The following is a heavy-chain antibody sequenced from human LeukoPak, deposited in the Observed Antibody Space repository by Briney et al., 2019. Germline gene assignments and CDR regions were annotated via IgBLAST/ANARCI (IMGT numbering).Heavy chain of an antibody. D-gene: IGHD2-21*02. J-gene: IGHJ3*02. Sequence: QSGGSLRLSCAASGFIFSHHGMNWVRQAPGKGLEWVSGIRTDGVTTYYADSVKGRFIISRDNSRNTLYLQMNSLRAEDTAVYYCAREPVTAVRWGAFDIWGQGTMVTVSS. V-gene: IGHV3-23*01. CDR3: AREPVTAVRWGAFDI. CDR2: IRTDGVTT. CDR1: GFIFSHHG.